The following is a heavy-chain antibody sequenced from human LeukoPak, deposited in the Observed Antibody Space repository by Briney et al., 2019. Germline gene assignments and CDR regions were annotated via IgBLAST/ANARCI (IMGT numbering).Heavy chain of an antibody. V-gene: IGHV1-2*02. CDR1: GYTFTGYY. Sequence: ASVKVSCKASGYTFTGYYMHWVRQAPGQGLEWMGWINPNSGGTNYAQKFQGRVTMTRDTSISTAYMELSRLRSDDTAVYYCARDPGVIVQYYFDYWGQGTLVTVSS. CDR3: ARDPGVIVQYYFDY. J-gene: IGHJ4*02. CDR2: INPNSGGT. D-gene: IGHD3-16*02.